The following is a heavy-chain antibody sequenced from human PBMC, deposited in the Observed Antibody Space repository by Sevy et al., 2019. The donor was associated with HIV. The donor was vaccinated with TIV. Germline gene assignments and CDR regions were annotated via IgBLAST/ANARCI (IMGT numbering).Heavy chain of an antibody. Sequence: ASVKVSCKASGGIFRSNAISWVRQAPGQGLEWMGGIIAVFGTTNYAQKFQGRVTVTADEARSTAYMELSSLRSEGTAVYYCARDKYYYVSGSFDYWGQGTQVTVSS. CDR1: GGIFRSNA. D-gene: IGHD3-10*01. CDR3: ARDKYYYVSGSFDY. CDR2: IIAVFGTT. J-gene: IGHJ4*01. V-gene: IGHV1-69*13.